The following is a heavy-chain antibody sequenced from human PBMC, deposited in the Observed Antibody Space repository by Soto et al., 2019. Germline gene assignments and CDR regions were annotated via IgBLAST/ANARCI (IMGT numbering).Heavy chain of an antibody. CDR3: AHSPRDSSSWKRKNWFDP. CDR1: GFSLSTSGVG. V-gene: IGHV2-5*02. D-gene: IGHD6-13*01. J-gene: IGHJ5*02. Sequence: QITLKESGPTLVKPTQTLTLTCTFSGFSLSTSGVGVGWIRQPPGKALEWLALIYWDDDKRYSPSLKSRLTITKDTSKNQVVLTMTNMDPVDTATYYGAHSPRDSSSWKRKNWFDPWGQGTLVTVSS. CDR2: IYWDDDK.